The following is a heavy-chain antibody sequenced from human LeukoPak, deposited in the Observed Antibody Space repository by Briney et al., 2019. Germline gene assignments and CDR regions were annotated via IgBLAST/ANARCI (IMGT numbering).Heavy chain of an antibody. V-gene: IGHV1-2*02. CDR3: GRVKDYGSGSPLNDALEI. CDR1: GYTFTSYY. CDR2: INPNSGST. Sequence: GASVKVSCKASGYTFTSYYIHWVRQAPGQGLEWLAMINPNSGSTSYAQKFQGRVTMTRDTSISTVYMDLSSLRSDDTAVYYVGRVKDYGSGSPLNDALEIWGRGTLVTVSS. J-gene: IGHJ3*02. D-gene: IGHD3-10*01.